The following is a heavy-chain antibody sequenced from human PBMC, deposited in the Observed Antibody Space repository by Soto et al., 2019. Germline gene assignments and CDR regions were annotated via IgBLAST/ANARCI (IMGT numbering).Heavy chain of an antibody. Sequence: QVQLVESGGGVVQPGKSLRLSYVGSGFTFSGYAMHWIRQAPGKAPEWVALISSDGSSTLYADSVRGRFTISRDNSRDTLYLQLNSVRPDDTAVFSCARGAYRYFDYWGQGTLVTVSS. V-gene: IGHV3-30-3*01. D-gene: IGHD4-4*01. CDR1: GFTFSGYA. CDR3: ARGAYRYFDY. J-gene: IGHJ4*02. CDR2: ISSDGSST.